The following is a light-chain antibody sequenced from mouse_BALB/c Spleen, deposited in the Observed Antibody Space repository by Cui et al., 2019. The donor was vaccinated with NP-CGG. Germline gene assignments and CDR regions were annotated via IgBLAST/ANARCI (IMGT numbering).Light chain of an antibody. CDR1: PGAVTTSNY. CDR3: ALWYSNHWV. CDR2: GIN. J-gene: IGLJ1*01. V-gene: IGLV1*01. Sequence: QAVVTQESALTTSPGETVTLTCRSSPGAVTTSNYANWVQEKPDQLFTGLIGGINNRAPGVPARFSGSLIGDKAALTITGAQTEDEAIYFCALWYSNHWVFGGGTKLTVL.